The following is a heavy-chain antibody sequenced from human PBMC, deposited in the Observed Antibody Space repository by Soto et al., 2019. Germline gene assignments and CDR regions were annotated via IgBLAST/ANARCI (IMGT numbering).Heavy chain of an antibody. CDR3: AREPYYYDSSGYYYVLDY. CDR2: ISYDGSNK. V-gene: IGHV3-30-3*01. Sequence: GGSLRLSCAASGFTFSSYAMHWVRQAPGKGLEWVAVISYDGSNKYYADSVKGRFIISRDNSKNTLYLQMNSLRAEDTAVYYCAREPYYYDSSGYYYVLDYWGQGTLVTVSS. D-gene: IGHD3-22*01. CDR1: GFTFSSYA. J-gene: IGHJ4*02.